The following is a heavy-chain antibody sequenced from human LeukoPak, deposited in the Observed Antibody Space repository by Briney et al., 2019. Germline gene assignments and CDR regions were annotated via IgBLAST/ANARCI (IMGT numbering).Heavy chain of an antibody. Sequence: GGSLRLSCAASGFTFSSYAMSWVRQAPGKGLEWVSAISGSGGSTYYAESVKGRFTVSRDTSKNTLYLQMDSLRPEDTAVYYCTKSGLERPLHWGQGTLVTVSS. J-gene: IGHJ4*02. D-gene: IGHD1-1*01. CDR2: ISGSGGST. CDR1: GFTFSSYA. CDR3: TKSGLERPLH. V-gene: IGHV3-23*01.